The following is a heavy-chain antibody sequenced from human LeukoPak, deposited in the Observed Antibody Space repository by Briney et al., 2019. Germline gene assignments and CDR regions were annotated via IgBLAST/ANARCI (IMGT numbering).Heavy chain of an antibody. CDR2: ISYDGSNK. D-gene: IGHD3-22*01. J-gene: IGHJ4*02. Sequence: GGSLRLSCAASGFTFSSYAMHWVRQAPGKGLEWVAVISYDGSNKYYADSVKGRFTISRDNSKNTLYLQMNSLRAEDTAVYYCARDPRYLYDSSDYFPHYFDYWGQGTLVTVSS. V-gene: IGHV3-30-3*01. CDR1: GFTFSSYA. CDR3: ARDPRYLYDSSDYFPHYFDY.